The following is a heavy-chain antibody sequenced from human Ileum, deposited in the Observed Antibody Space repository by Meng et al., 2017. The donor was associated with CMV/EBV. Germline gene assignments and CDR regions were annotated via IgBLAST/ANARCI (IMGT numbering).Heavy chain of an antibody. V-gene: IGHV3-11*04. CDR2: ISSSGTAT. CDR3: ARGHDFDY. Sequence: GGSLRLSCAASGFTFSDHYMGWIRQAPGKGLEWVSYISSSGTATYYADSVKGRFTISRDNAKNSLYLQLDSLTAEDTAVYYCARGHDFDYWGQGTLVTVSS. J-gene: IGHJ4*02. CDR1: GFTFSDHY.